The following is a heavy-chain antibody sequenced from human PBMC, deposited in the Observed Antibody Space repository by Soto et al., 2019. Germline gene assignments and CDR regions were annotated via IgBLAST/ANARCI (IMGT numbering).Heavy chain of an antibody. CDR3: GKLEGRGQIDF. V-gene: IGHV3-23*04. D-gene: IGHD3-10*01. Sequence: EVQLVESGGGLVQPGGSLRVSCVTSGFIFRSNTMVWVRQAPWKGLEWVSAISGSGETIYYADSVKGRFTVSRDNVKSTLSVQMNSLRAEDTAVYYCGKLEGRGQIDFWGQGTLVTVAS. J-gene: IGHJ4*02. CDR1: GFIFRSNT. CDR2: ISGSGETI.